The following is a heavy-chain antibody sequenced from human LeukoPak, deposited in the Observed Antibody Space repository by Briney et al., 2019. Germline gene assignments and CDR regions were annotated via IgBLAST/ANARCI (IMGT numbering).Heavy chain of an antibody. CDR3: ANGDHSDYYRLLSYFDR. J-gene: IGHJ4*02. CDR1: GFIFNSYV. Sequence: GGSLRLSCVASGFIFNSYVMSWVRQAPVKGLEWVSSISGSGDNTYYADSVKGRFTISRDNSKNTLFLLMNSLRAEDTAIYFCANGDHSDYYRLLSYFDRWGQGTPVTVSS. V-gene: IGHV3-23*01. CDR2: ISGSGDNT. D-gene: IGHD3-22*01.